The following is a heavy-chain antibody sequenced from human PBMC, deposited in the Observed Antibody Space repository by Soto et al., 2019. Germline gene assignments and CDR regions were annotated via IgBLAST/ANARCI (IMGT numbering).Heavy chain of an antibody. V-gene: IGHV1-18*01. Sequence: GXXVKVSCKASGYTFTSYGISWVRHAPGQGLEWMGWISAYNGNTNYAQKLQGRVTMTTDTSTSTAYMELRSLRSDDTAVYYCARDFNFGAVDTAMASDYWGQGTLVTVSS. CDR1: GYTFTSYG. CDR2: ISAYNGNT. CDR3: ARDFNFGAVDTAMASDY. D-gene: IGHD5-18*01. J-gene: IGHJ4*02.